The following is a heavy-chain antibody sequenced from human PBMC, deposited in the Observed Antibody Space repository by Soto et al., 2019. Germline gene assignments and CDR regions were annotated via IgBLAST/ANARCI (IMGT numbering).Heavy chain of an antibody. V-gene: IGHV1-69*01. CDR3: ARDRDDYGSGNYYNRIDF. J-gene: IGHJ4*02. D-gene: IGHD3-10*01. CDR2: IIPLFGTP. CDR1: GGIFGTYA. Sequence: QVQLVQSGAEMKKPGSSVKVSCKASGGIFGTYAISWLRQAPGQGLEWMGGIIPLFGTPNYAQRFQGRVTTTADESTSTAYMELSRLRCEDTAVYYCARDRDDYGSGNYYNRIDFWGQGTLVTVSS.